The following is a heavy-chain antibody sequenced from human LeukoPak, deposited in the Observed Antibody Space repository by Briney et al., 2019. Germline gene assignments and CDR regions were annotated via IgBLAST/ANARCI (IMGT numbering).Heavy chain of an antibody. J-gene: IGHJ4*02. CDR2: IYYSGST. CDR1: GGSISSSSYY. V-gene: IGHV4-39*07. CDR3: ARDGRRFYFDY. Sequence: SETLSLTRTVSGGSISSSSYYWGWIRQPPGKGLEWIGSIYYSGSTYYNPSLKSRVTISVDTSKNQFSLKLSSVTAADTAVYYCARDGRRFYFDYWGQGTLVTVSS.